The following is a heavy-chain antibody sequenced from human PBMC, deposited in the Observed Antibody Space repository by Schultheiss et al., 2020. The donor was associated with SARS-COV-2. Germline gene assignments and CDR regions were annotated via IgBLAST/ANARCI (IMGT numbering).Heavy chain of an antibody. J-gene: IGHJ4*02. D-gene: IGHD4-23*01. CDR3: ARVYGDYGGNGPDY. Sequence: SETLSLTCTVSGDSISSSSYYWGWIRQPPGKGLEWIGYIHHSGSTNYNPSLRSRVTISVDTSKNQFSLKLSSVTAADTAVYYCARVYGDYGGNGPDYWGQGTLVTVSS. CDR1: GDSISSSSYY. V-gene: IGHV4-61*05. CDR2: IHHSGST.